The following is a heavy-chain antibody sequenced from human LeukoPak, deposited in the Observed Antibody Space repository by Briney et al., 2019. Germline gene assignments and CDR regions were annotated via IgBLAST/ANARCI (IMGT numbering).Heavy chain of an antibody. CDR1: GFTFSSYA. V-gene: IGHV3-23*01. Sequence: GGSLRLSCAASGFTFSSYAMSWVRQAPGKGLEWVSAISGSGGSTYYADSVKGRFTISRDNSKNTLYLQMNSLRAEDTAVYYCAEDTVGGSYLNYNYYGMDVWGQGTTVTVSS. CDR2: ISGSGGST. CDR3: AEDTVGGSYLNYNYYGMDV. J-gene: IGHJ6*02. D-gene: IGHD1-26*01.